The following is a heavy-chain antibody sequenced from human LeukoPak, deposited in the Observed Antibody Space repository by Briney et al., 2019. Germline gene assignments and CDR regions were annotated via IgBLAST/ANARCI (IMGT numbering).Heavy chain of an antibody. CDR3: AKADGYYYDSSGYCWDY. Sequence: GGTLRLSCAASGFTFSSYAMSWVRQAPGKGLEWVSAISGSGGSTYYADSVKGRFTISRDNSKNTLYLQMNSLRAEDTAVYYCAKADGYYYDSSGYCWDYWGQGTLVTVSS. D-gene: IGHD3-22*01. V-gene: IGHV3-23*01. J-gene: IGHJ4*02. CDR1: GFTFSSYA. CDR2: ISGSGGST.